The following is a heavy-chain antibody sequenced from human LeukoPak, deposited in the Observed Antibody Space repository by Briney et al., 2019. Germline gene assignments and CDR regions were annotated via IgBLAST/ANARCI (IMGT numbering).Heavy chain of an antibody. CDR1: GFTFSSYR. Sequence: PGGSLRLSCAASGFTFSSYRLNWVRQAPGKGLEWVSYISGTGRTIYYADFVKGRFTVVRANAKNSLYLQMSSLRADDTAVYYCARGAEFYYYMDVWGKGTTVTVSS. D-gene: IGHD3-10*01. V-gene: IGHV3-48*01. J-gene: IGHJ6*03. CDR2: ISGTGRTI. CDR3: ARGAEFYYYMDV.